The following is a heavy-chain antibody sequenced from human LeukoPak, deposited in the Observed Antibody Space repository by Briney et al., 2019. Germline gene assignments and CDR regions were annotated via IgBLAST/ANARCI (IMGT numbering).Heavy chain of an antibody. CDR2: INSDGGTT. CDR1: GFTFGTYW. D-gene: IGHD3-10*01. J-gene: IGHJ6*03. Sequence: GGSLRLSCGASGFTFGTYWMHWVRQAPGKGLVWVSGINSDGGTTTYADSVKGRFTISRDNAKNSLYLQMNSLRAEDTALYYCAKDSGKIKDYMDVWGKGTTVTISS. V-gene: IGHV3-74*01. CDR3: AKDSGKIKDYMDV.